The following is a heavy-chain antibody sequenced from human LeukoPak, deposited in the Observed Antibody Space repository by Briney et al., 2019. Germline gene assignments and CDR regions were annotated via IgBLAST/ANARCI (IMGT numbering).Heavy chain of an antibody. CDR1: GFTFSSYA. V-gene: IGHV3-64*01. J-gene: IGHJ1*01. D-gene: IGHD3-3*01. CDR3: ARYNNYYDS. Sequence: GGSLRLSCAASGFTFSSYAMHWVRQAPGKGLEHVSAINIDGGNTFYSNSVKGRFIISRDNSKNTLYLQMGSLRAEDMAVYYCARYNNYYDSWGQGTLVIVSS. CDR2: INIDGGNT.